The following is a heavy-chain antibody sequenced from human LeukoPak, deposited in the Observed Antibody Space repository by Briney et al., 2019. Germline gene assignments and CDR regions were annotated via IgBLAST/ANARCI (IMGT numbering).Heavy chain of an antibody. CDR3: AKDGDGWELLRYYYMDV. CDR2: ITSSGTYT. J-gene: IGHJ6*03. CDR1: GFTFSNYN. D-gene: IGHD1-26*01. Sequence: GGSLRLSCADSGFTFSNYNMNWVRQAPGKAMEWVSSITSSGTYTFYADSVKGRFTISRDNAKNSLYLQMDSLRAEDTAVYYCAKDGDGWELLRYYYMDVWGKGTTVTISS. V-gene: IGHV3-21*04.